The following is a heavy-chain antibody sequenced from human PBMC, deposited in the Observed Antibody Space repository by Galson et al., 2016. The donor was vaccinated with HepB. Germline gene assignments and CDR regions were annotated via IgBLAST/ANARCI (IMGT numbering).Heavy chain of an antibody. J-gene: IGHJ6*03. Sequence: SLRLSCAASGFTFGDYAMSWFRQAPGKGLEWVGFIRIKTYGGTTAYAASVKGRFTISRDDSKSIDYPQMNSLKTEDTAVYYCTRWFNSNLYYYYMDVWGKGTTVTVSS. CDR1: GFTFGDYA. CDR2: IRIKTYGGTT. D-gene: IGHD1-20*01. V-gene: IGHV3-49*03. CDR3: TRWFNSNLYYYYMDV.